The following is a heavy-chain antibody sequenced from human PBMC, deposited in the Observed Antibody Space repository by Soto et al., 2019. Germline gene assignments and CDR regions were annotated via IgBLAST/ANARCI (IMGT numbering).Heavy chain of an antibody. Sequence: VSGPTLVNPTHPLTLTCTCSGFSLSSSGVGVGWIRQPPGKALEWLALIYWNDDKRYSPSLKTRLTIAKDTSKNQVVLTMTNMAAVDTATYYCAHSPFYDSSGYPDYWGQGTLVTVSS. D-gene: IGHD3-22*01. CDR3: AHSPFYDSSGYPDY. CDR1: GFSLSSSGVG. J-gene: IGHJ4*02. V-gene: IGHV2-5*01. CDR2: IYWNDDK.